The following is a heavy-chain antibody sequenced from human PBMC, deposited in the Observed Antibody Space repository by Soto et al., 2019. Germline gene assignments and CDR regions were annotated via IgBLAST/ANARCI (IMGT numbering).Heavy chain of an antibody. CDR3: AREYCSSTSCYAGGYCSGGSCFGY. Sequence: ASVKVSCKASGYTFTSYYMHWVRQAPGQGLEWMGIINPSGGSTSYAQKFQGRVTMTRDTSTSTVYMELSGLRSEDTAVYYCAREYCSSTSCYAGGYCSGGSCFGYWGQGTLVTVSS. V-gene: IGHV1-46*01. CDR1: GYTFTSYY. J-gene: IGHJ4*02. CDR2: INPSGGST. D-gene: IGHD2-2*01.